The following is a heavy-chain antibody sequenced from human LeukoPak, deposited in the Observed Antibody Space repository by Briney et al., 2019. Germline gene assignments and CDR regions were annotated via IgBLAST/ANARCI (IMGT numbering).Heavy chain of an antibody. D-gene: IGHD1-1*01. CDR3: ATDQDGTTFFDY. CDR1: GFTVSTNY. Sequence: PGGSLRLSCAASGFTVSTNYMSWVRQAPGKGLEWVSVLYSGGTTSYADSVKGRFTISRDNAKNSLYLQMNSLRAEDTAVYYCATDQDGTTFFDYWGQGTLVTVSS. CDR2: LYSGGTT. J-gene: IGHJ4*02. V-gene: IGHV3-53*01.